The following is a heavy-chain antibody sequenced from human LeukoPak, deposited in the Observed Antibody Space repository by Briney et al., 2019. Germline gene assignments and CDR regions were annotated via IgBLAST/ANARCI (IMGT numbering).Heavy chain of an antibody. V-gene: IGHV1-69*05. J-gene: IGHJ4*02. CDR3: ARDMYYDFWSGYSD. Sequence: AASVKVSCKASGGTFSSYAISWVRQAPGQGLEWMGGIIPIFGTANYAQKFQGRVTMTRDTSTSTVYMELSSLRSEDTAVYYCARDMYYDFWSGYSDWGQGTLVTVSS. D-gene: IGHD3-3*01. CDR1: GGTFSSYA. CDR2: IIPIFGTA.